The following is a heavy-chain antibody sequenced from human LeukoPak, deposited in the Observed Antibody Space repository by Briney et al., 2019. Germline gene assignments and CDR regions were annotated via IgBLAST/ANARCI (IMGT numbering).Heavy chain of an antibody. CDR1: GFTFSSYG. V-gene: IGHV3-33*01. CDR3: ARDRLGVTHFDY. CDR2: IWYDGSNK. J-gene: IGHJ4*02. D-gene: IGHD2-21*02. Sequence: GRSLRLSCAASGFTFSSYGMHWVRQAPGKGLEWVAVIWYDGSNKYYAESVKDRFTISRDNSKNTMYLQMESLRAEDTAVYYCARDRLGVTHFDYWGQGTLVTVSS.